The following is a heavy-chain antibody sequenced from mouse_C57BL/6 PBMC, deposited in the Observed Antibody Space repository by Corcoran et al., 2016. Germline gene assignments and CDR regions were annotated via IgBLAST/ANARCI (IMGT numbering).Heavy chain of an antibody. CDR3: ARKLYGNPYYLDY. Sequence: QVQLQQSGTELVKPGASVKVSWKASGYTFTDYYRNWVRQRPGQVREWIGWIFPGSGSTYYNEKFKGKDTLTVDKSPSTAYMLLSGLTSEDSAVYFCARKLYGNPYYLDYWGQGTTRTVSS. CDR2: IFPGSGST. D-gene: IGHD2-1*01. CDR1: GYTFTDYY. V-gene: IGHV1-75*01. J-gene: IGHJ2*01.